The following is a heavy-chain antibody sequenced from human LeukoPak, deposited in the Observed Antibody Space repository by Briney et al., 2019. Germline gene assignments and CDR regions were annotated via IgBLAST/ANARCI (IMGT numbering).Heavy chain of an antibody. Sequence: ASVKVSCKASGYTFTGYGISWVRQAPGQGLEWMGWISAYNGNTNYAQKLQGRVTMTTDTSTSTAYVELRSLRSDDTAVYYCARVVRGSDYYYYGMDVWGKGTTVTVSS. CDR1: GYTFTGYG. V-gene: IGHV1-18*04. J-gene: IGHJ6*04. CDR2: ISAYNGNT. D-gene: IGHD3-10*01. CDR3: ARVVRGSDYYYYGMDV.